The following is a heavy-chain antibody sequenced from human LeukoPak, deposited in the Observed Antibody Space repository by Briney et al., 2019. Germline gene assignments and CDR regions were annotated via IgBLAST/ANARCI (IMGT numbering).Heavy chain of an antibody. J-gene: IGHJ5*02. CDR2: INPNTGGT. V-gene: IGHV1-2*02. Sequence: ASVKVSCKASGYTFTDYYIHWVRQAPGQGLEWMGWINPNTGGTKYAQKFQARVTVTRDTSISTAYMELNSLRSEDTAVYYCARDNSVGDIAWWFDPWGQGTLVTVSS. D-gene: IGHD3-16*02. CDR3: ARDNSVGDIAWWFDP. CDR1: GYTFTDYY.